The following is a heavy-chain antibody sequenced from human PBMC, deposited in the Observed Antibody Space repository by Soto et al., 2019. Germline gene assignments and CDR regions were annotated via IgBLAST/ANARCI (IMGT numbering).Heavy chain of an antibody. D-gene: IGHD6-19*01. CDR1: GYSFPSFW. V-gene: IGHV5-51*01. CDR2: IYPGDSET. J-gene: IGHJ4*02. CDR3: VKQHPLDSRAWHN. Sequence: PXESLKISCKVSGYSFPSFWIGWVRQMPGKGLEWLGSIYPGDSETRYSPSFQGEVTISADKSITTAYLHWSSLRASDTATYYCVKQHPLDSRAWHNWGQGTLVTVSS.